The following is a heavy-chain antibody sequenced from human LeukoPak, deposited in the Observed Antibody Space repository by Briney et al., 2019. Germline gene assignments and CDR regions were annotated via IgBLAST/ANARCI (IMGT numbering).Heavy chain of an antibody. CDR1: GFPLSELS. CDR2: FDPADVGT. Sequence: GASVKVSCKVSGFPLSELSMYWVRQAPGKGLEWIGGFDPADVGTFYAQKFQARVTITADTSTHTFYMLVNSLRSDDTAVYYCATDPMSASYSDVHDNWGQGTLVAVSS. V-gene: IGHV1-24*01. D-gene: IGHD6-13*01. J-gene: IGHJ4*02. CDR3: ATDPMSASYSDVHDN.